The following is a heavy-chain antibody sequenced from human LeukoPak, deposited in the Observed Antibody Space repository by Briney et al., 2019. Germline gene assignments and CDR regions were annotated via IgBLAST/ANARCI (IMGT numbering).Heavy chain of an antibody. V-gene: IGHV3-15*01. D-gene: IGHD2-15*01. J-gene: IGHJ5*02. Sequence: PGGSLRLSCAASGFTFSSYAMTWVRQAPGKGLEWVGRIKGKTDGGTTDYTAPVKGRFTISRDDSKNTLYLQMNSLKTEDTAVYYCTTDSPLVVVVAATENWFDPWGQGTLVTVSS. CDR2: IKGKTDGGTT. CDR3: TTDSPLVVVVAATENWFDP. CDR1: GFTFSSYA.